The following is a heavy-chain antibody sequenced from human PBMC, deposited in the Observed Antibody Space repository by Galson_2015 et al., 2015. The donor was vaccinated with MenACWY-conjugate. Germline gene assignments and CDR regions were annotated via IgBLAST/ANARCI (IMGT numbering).Heavy chain of an antibody. Sequence: SLRLSCAASGFTFSTYRMNWVRQAPGKGLEWVSYISSSSSTIYYADSVKGRFTISRDSAKNSLYLQMNTLRDEDTAVYYCARVPGYSYGYYDWWGQGTLVTVSS. CDR1: GFTFSTYR. V-gene: IGHV3-48*02. D-gene: IGHD5-18*01. J-gene: IGHJ4*02. CDR3: ARVPGYSYGYYDW. CDR2: ISSSSSTI.